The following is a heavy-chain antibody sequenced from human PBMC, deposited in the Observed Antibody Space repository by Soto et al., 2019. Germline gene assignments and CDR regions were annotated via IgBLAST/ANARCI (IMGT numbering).Heavy chain of an antibody. Sequence: AGGSLRLSCAASGFTFSSYGMHWVRQAPGKGLEWVAVIWYDGSNEYYADSVKGRFTISRDNSKNTLYLQMNSLRAEDTAVYYCARGDDSSGYPLDYWGQGTLVTVSS. CDR2: IWYDGSNE. D-gene: IGHD3-22*01. V-gene: IGHV3-33*01. CDR3: ARGDDSSGYPLDY. J-gene: IGHJ4*02. CDR1: GFTFSSYG.